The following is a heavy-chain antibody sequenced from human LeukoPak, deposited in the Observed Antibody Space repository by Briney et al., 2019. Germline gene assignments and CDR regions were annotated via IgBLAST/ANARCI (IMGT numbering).Heavy chain of an antibody. Sequence: GGSLRLSCAASGFTFSNSAMHWVRQAPGKGLDWLALISNDGTNKYFADSVTGRLTISRDNSKNTLYLLMNSLTSEDTAVYFCARSCGGSFFPFDYWGQGTLVTVSS. CDR3: ARSCGGSFFPFDY. V-gene: IGHV3-30-3*01. D-gene: IGHD2-15*01. CDR2: ISNDGTNK. J-gene: IGHJ4*02. CDR1: GFTFSNSA.